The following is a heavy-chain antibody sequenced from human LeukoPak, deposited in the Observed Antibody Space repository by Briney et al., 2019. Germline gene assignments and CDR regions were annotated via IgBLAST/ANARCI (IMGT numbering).Heavy chain of an antibody. CDR1: GITFSNAW. Sequence: GGSLRPSCAASGITFSNAWMTWVRQAPGKGLEWVGRIKSQTDNGTTDYAAPVKGRFTISRDDSKNTLYLQMNSLKTEDTAVYYCTTFYYWGQGTLVTVSS. J-gene: IGHJ4*02. V-gene: IGHV3-15*01. CDR2: IKSQTDNGTT. CDR3: TTFYY.